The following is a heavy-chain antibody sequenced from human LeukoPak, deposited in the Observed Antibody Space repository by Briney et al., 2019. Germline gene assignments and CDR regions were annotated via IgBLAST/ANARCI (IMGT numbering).Heavy chain of an antibody. V-gene: IGHV1-8*02. CDR1: GYTFTSYG. CDR3: ARGLLTPGRSGSYNWFDP. Sequence: GASVKVSCKASGYTFTSYGISWVRQATGQGLEWMGWMNPNSGNTGYAQKFQGRVTMTRNTSINTAYMELSSLRSEDTAVYYCARGLLTPGRSGSYNWFDPWGQGTLVTVSS. D-gene: IGHD3-10*01. CDR2: MNPNSGNT. J-gene: IGHJ5*02.